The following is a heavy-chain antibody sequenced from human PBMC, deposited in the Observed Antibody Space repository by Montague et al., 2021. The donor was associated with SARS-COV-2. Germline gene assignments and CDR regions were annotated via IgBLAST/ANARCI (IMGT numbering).Heavy chain of an antibody. CDR2: VTTSGTT. J-gene: IGHJ4*02. CDR3: ARVSLAAAATRGDY. V-gene: IGHV4-4*07. Sequence: SGTLSLTCAVPGGSITGFSWSWVRQPAGKGLEWIGRVTTSGTTNYSPSLRSRVTMSVDTSKNQFSLKLTSVTAADTAVYYCARVSLAAAATRGDYWGQGTLVTVSS. D-gene: IGHD6-13*01. CDR1: GGSITGFS.